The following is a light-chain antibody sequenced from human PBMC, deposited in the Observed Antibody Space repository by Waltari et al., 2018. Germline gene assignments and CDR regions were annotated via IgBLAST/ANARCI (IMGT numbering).Light chain of an antibody. J-gene: IGLJ1*01. CDR2: AVS. CDR1: RSDVGVYTQ. V-gene: IGLV2-14*01. CDR3: SSYTSSSTHYV. Sequence: QSALTQPASVSGSPGQSITLSCPGTRSDVGVYTQVTWNQQHPGKAPKLMIYAVSNRPSGVSNRFSGSKSGNTASLTISGLQAEDEAHYYCSSYTSSSTHYVFGTGTKVTVL.